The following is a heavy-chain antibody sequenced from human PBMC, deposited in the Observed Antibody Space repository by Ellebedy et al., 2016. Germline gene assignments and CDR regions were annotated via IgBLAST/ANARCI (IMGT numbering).Heavy chain of an antibody. CDR3: AKGTMDYFYH. CDR2: ISWDSAVI. Sequence: GGSLRLXCAGSGFTFNDYVLHWVRQAPGKGLEWVSGISWDSAVIGYGGSVKGRFTISKDSAKNYLYLQMNSLRPEDTAFYYCAKGTMDYFYHWGQGTLVTVSS. CDR1: GFTFNDYV. D-gene: IGHD4/OR15-4a*01. J-gene: IGHJ4*02. V-gene: IGHV3-9*01.